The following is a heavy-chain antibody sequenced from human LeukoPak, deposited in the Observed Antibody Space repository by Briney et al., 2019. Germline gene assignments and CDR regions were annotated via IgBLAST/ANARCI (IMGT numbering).Heavy chain of an antibody. V-gene: IGHV1-69*15. CDR1: GGTFSSYA. J-gene: IGHJ4*02. Sequence: SVKVSCKASGGTFSSYAISWVRQAPGQGLEWMGRIIPIFGTANYAQKFQGRVTITADESTSTAYMELSSLRSEDTAVYYCAIGLYGSGVVFDYWGQGTLVTVSS. CDR3: AIGLYGSGVVFDY. CDR2: IIPIFGTA. D-gene: IGHD3-10*01.